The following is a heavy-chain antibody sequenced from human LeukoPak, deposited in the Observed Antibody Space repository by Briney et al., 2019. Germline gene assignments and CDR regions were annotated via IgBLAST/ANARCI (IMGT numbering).Heavy chain of an antibody. D-gene: IGHD4-17*01. Sequence: GGSLRLSCAASGFMFSSNWMSWVRQAPGKGLEWVSYISSSTSTIFYADSVKGRFTISRDNAKNSLYLQMSSLKDEDTAVYYCARDFYGDYGFDHWGQGTLVTVSS. CDR3: ARDFYGDYGFDH. CDR1: GFMFSSNW. CDR2: ISSSTSTI. J-gene: IGHJ4*02. V-gene: IGHV3-48*02.